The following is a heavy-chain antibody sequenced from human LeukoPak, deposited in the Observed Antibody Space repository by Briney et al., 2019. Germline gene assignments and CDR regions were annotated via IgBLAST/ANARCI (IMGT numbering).Heavy chain of an antibody. CDR1: GYTFTSYG. CDR3: ARALPLYSGSSNFDY. V-gene: IGHV1-18*01. J-gene: IGHJ4*02. Sequence: ASVKVSCKASGYTFTSYGISWVRQAPGQGLEWMGWMSAYNGNTNYAQKLQGRVTMTTDTSTSTAYMELRSLRSDDTAVYYCARALPLYSGSSNFDYWGQGTLVTVSS. CDR2: MSAYNGNT. D-gene: IGHD1-26*01.